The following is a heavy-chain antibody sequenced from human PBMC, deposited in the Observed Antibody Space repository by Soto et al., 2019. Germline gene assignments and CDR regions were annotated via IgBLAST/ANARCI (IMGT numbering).Heavy chain of an antibody. CDR1: GGSVNIGTYY. CDR3: TRGGDPYKTGQ. J-gene: IGHJ4*02. V-gene: IGHV4-61*01. Sequence: QVQLQESAPGLVTPSETLSLTCTVPGGSVNIGTYYWSWLRQPPGKRLEWIGFIHYSGRTNYNPTLKGRVSMSVDTSKNQFSLKLTSVTTADTAIYYCTRGGDPYKTGQWGQGTLVTVSS. D-gene: IGHD2-21*01. CDR2: IHYSGRT.